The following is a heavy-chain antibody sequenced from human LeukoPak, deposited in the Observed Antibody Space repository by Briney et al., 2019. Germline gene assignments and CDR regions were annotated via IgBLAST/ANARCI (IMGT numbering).Heavy chain of an antibody. D-gene: IGHD6-6*01. Sequence: SVKVSCKASGGTFSSYAISWVRQAPGQGLEWMGGIIPIFGTANYAQKFQGRVTITADESTSTAYMGLSSLRSEDTAVYYCARGTRSARPSPHYYYYYGMDVWGQGTTVTVSS. CDR2: IIPIFGTA. V-gene: IGHV1-69*01. J-gene: IGHJ6*02. CDR3: ARGTRSARPSPHYYYYYGMDV. CDR1: GGTFSSYA.